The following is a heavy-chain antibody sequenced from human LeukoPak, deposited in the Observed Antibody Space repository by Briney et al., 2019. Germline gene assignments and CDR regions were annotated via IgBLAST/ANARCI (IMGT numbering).Heavy chain of an antibody. CDR3: ARGGMSTYYDSGGYFSY. Sequence: SETLSLTCTVSGVSINTYFWSWIRQPPGKGLEWIGFIYHSGNTNSNPSLKSRVTLSADTSKSQFSLELTSVTAADTAVYFCARGGMSTYYDSGGYFSYWGQGILVTVSS. D-gene: IGHD3-22*01. CDR1: GVSINTYF. J-gene: IGHJ4*02. CDR2: IYHSGNT. V-gene: IGHV4-59*01.